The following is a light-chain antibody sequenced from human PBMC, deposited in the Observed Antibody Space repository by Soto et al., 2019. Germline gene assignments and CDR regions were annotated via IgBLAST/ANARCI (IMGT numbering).Light chain of an antibody. Sequence: QSVLTQPASVSGSPGQSITISCTGTSNDIGGYNYVSWYQQLPGKVPKLIIYDVSNRPSGVSDRFSGSKSGNAASLTISGLQAEDEADYYCSSYTSTSTLYVFGTGTKLTVL. CDR2: DVS. CDR3: SSYTSTSTLYV. V-gene: IGLV2-14*03. J-gene: IGLJ1*01. CDR1: SNDIGGYNY.